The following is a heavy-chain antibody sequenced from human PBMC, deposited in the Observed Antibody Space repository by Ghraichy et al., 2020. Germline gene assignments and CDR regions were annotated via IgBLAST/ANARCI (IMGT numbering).Heavy chain of an antibody. J-gene: IGHJ4*02. CDR2: IYYTRST. D-gene: IGHD3-22*01. V-gene: IGHV4-31*03. CDR1: GGSISSGGSY. CDR3: ARDSLPDRGLDY. Sequence: SETLSLTCTVSGGSISSGGSYWTWIRQHPGKGLEWIGYIYYTRSTYYNPSLKFRVTISVDTSKNQFSLKLSSVTAADTAVYYCARDSLPDRGLDYWGQGTLVTVSS.